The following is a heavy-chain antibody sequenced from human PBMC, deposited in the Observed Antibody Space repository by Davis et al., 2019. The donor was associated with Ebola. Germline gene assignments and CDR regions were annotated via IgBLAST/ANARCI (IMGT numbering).Heavy chain of an antibody. V-gene: IGHV3-21*04. J-gene: IGHJ1*01. CDR2: ISSSSSYI. Sequence: GESLKISCAASGFTFSSYSMNWVRQAPGKGLEWVSSISSSSSYIYYADSVKGRFTISRDNAKNSLYLQMNSLRAEDTAVYYCARRGSGSYYQGYFQHWGQGTLVTVSS. CDR1: GFTFSSYS. CDR3: ARRGSGSYYQGYFQH. D-gene: IGHD1-26*01.